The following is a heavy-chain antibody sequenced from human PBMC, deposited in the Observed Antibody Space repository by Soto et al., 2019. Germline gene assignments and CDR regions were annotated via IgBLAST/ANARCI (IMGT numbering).Heavy chain of an antibody. CDR3: ARGVGGLAALAY. V-gene: IGHV4-59*01. D-gene: IGHD2-15*01. Sequence: SETLSLTCTVSGGSISSYYWSWIRQPPGKGLEWIGYIYYSGSTNYNPSLKSRVTISVDTSKNQFPLKLSSVTAADTAVYYCARGVGGLAALAYWGQGTLVTVSS. CDR1: GGSISSYY. J-gene: IGHJ4*02. CDR2: IYYSGST.